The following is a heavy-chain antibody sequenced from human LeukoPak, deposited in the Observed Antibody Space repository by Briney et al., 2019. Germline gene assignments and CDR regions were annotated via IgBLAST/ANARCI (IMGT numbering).Heavy chain of an antibody. CDR2: ISGNGRNT. J-gene: IGHJ3*01. V-gene: IGHV3-23*01. Sequence: GGSLRLSCAASGFTFSSYVMSWVRQAPGKGLEWVSSISGNGRNTYYVDSVKGRFTISRDNSKITLSLEMNSLRAEDTALYYCAKGRYGDYYDGFDVWGQGTLVTVSS. CDR1: GFTFSSYV. CDR3: AKGRYGDYYDGFDV. D-gene: IGHD4-17*01.